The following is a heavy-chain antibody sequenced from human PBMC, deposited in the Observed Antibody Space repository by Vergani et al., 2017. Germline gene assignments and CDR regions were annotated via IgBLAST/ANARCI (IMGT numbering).Heavy chain of an antibody. CDR1: GFTFSSYS. Sequence: DVQLVESGGDLVQPGGSLRLSCAASGFTFSSYSMNWVRQAPGKGLEWISYISTTSDTIYYADSVRGRFTISRDNAKNSLYLEMNSLRVEDTAVYYCAGDSPLVVPAAIFYYYYGMDVWGQGTTVTVSS. J-gene: IGHJ6*02. CDR3: AGDSPLVVPAAIFYYYYGMDV. CDR2: ISTTSDTI. D-gene: IGHD2-2*01. V-gene: IGHV3-48*01.